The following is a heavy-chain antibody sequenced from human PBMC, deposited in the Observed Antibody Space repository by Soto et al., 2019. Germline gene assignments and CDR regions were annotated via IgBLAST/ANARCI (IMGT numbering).Heavy chain of an antibody. D-gene: IGHD2-15*01. V-gene: IGHV1-69*01. CDR2: IIPIFGTA. J-gene: IGHJ4*02. CDR1: GGTFSSYA. Sequence: QVQLVQSGAEVKKPGSSVKVSCKASGGTFSSYAISWVRQSPGQGLEWMGGIIPIFGTANYAQKFQGRVTIPADESTITAYMELSSLRSEDTSVYYCASITYCSGGSCYSEDYWGQGTLVTVSS. CDR3: ASITYCSGGSCYSEDY.